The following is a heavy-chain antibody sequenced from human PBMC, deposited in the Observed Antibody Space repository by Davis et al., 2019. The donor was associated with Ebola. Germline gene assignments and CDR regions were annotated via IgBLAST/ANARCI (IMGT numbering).Heavy chain of an antibody. D-gene: IGHD3-3*01. CDR2: INPDGTKT. J-gene: IGHJ6*04. Sequence: GESLKISCAASRVTSTTNWIHWVRQAPGKGLVWVSRINPDGTKTGYANSVRGRFTISRDIAKNTLFLQMNSLRAEDTAVYYCAKSGLSFGVVKYHYGMDVWGKGTTVTVSS. CDR3: AKSGLSFGVVKYHYGMDV. V-gene: IGHV3-74*01. CDR1: RVTSTTNW.